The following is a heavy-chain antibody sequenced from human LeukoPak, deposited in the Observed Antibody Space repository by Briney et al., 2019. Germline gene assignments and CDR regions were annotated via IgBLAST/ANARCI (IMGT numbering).Heavy chain of an antibody. Sequence: TSETLSLTCAVYGGSFSGYYWSWIRQPPGKGLEWIGEINHSGSTNYNPSLKSRVTISVDTSKNQFSLKLSSVTAADTAVYYCARDGYYGSGSPGYFDYWGQGTLVTVSS. D-gene: IGHD3-10*01. J-gene: IGHJ4*02. CDR2: INHSGST. V-gene: IGHV4-34*01. CDR3: ARDGYYGSGSPGYFDY. CDR1: GGSFSGYY.